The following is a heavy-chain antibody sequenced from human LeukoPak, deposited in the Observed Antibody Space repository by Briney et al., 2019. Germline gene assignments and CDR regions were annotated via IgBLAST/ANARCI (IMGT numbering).Heavy chain of an antibody. CDR1: GFAFSKYW. Sequence: GGSLRLSCAASGFAFSKYWIHWVRQRPGEGLMWVPRINNDGSATVYADSVRGRFTISRDNDENTVYLQMSSLRSEDTAVYYCVRAGHQDYYYFDLWGRGTLVSVSS. CDR3: VRAGHQDYYYFDL. V-gene: IGHV3-74*01. CDR2: INNDGSAT. J-gene: IGHJ2*01.